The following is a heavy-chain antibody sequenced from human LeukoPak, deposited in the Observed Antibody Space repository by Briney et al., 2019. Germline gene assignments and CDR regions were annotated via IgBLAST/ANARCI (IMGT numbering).Heavy chain of an antibody. D-gene: IGHD4-17*01. Sequence: SETLSLTCTVSGGSVSSSSSYWGWIRQPPGKGLEWIGSIYYSGSTYYNPSLKSRVTISVDTSKNQFSLKLSSVTAADTAVHYCARDAVPRDYGDTVNAYDLWGQGTMVTVAP. CDR1: GGSVSSSSSY. CDR3: ARDAVPRDYGDTVNAYDL. V-gene: IGHV4-39*02. J-gene: IGHJ3*01. CDR2: IYYSGST.